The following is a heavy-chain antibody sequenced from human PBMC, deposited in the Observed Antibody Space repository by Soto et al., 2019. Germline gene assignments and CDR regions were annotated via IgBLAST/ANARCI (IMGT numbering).Heavy chain of an antibody. D-gene: IGHD2-21*01. V-gene: IGHV3-23*01. CDR3: AGKMWWGGDYYYYGMDV. J-gene: IGHJ6*02. CDR2: ISGSGGST. Sequence: GGSLRLSCAASGFTFSSYAMSWVRQAPGKGLEWVSAISGSGGSTYYADSVKGRFTISRDNSKNTLYLQMNSLRAEDTAVYYCAGKMWWGGDYYYYGMDVWGQGTTVTVSS. CDR1: GFTFSSYA.